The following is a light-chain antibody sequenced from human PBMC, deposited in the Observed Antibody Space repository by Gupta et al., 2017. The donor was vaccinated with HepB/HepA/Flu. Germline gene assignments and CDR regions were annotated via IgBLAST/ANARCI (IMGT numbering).Light chain of an antibody. CDR3: PQANSFPRT. CDR2: AAS. J-gene: IGKJ1*01. CDR1: QGVRNW. V-gene: IGKV1-12*01. Sequence: DIQMTQSPSSVSASVGDRLTITCRASQGVRNWLAWYQQEPGKAPKLLISAASRLQGGVPSRFSGSGSGTDFTLTISSLQPEDFATYYCPQANSFPRTFGQGTKVEIK.